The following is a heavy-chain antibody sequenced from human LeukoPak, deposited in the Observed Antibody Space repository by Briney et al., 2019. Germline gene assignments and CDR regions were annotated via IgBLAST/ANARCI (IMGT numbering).Heavy chain of an antibody. J-gene: IGHJ4*02. CDR2: IYSDGTT. CDR1: GFTVSSNY. Sequence: PGGSLRLSCAASGFTVSSNYMSWVRQAPGKGLEWVSVIYSDGTTYYADSVKGRFTISRDNSKNTIYLQMNSLRVEGTAVYYCARGHCSGRSCYFFDYWGQGTLVTVSS. V-gene: IGHV3-53*01. D-gene: IGHD2-15*01. CDR3: ARGHCSGRSCYFFDY.